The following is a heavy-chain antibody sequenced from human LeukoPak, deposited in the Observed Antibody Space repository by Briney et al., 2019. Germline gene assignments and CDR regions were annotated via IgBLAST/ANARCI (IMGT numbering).Heavy chain of an antibody. CDR3: ARDPPRITIFGVDPGAFDI. CDR1: GYTFTSYG. Sequence: ASVKVSCKASGYTFTSYGISWVRQAPGQGLEWMGWISAYNGNTNYAQKFQGRVTMTRDTSISTAYMELSRLRSDDTAVYYCARDPPRITIFGVDPGAFDIWGQGTMVTVSS. V-gene: IGHV1-18*01. D-gene: IGHD3-3*01. CDR2: ISAYNGNT. J-gene: IGHJ3*02.